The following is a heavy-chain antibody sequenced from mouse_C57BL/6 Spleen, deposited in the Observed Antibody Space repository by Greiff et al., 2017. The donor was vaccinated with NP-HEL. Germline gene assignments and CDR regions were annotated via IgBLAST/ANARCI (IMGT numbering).Heavy chain of an antibody. CDR2: ISSGSSTI. Sequence: EVQLVESGGGLVKPGGSLKLSCAASGFTFSDYGMHWVRQAPEKGLEWVAYISSGSSTIYYADTVKGRFTISRDNAKNTLFLQMTSLRAEDTAMYYCARGGWLLPFDYWGQGTTLTVSS. CDR3: ARGGWLLPFDY. D-gene: IGHD2-3*01. CDR1: GFTFSDYG. V-gene: IGHV5-17*01. J-gene: IGHJ2*01.